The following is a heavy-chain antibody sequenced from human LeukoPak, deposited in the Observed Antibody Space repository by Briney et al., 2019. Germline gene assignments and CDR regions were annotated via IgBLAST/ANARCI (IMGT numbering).Heavy chain of an antibody. J-gene: IGHJ3*02. CDR3: VRASVESGGAFDI. D-gene: IGHD2-15*01. V-gene: IGHV4-59*01. CDR1: GGSISSYY. CDR2: IYYSGST. Sequence: SETLSLTCSVSGGSISSYYWSWIRQPPGKQLEWIGYIYYSGSTNYNPSLKSRVTISIDTSKNQFSLKLTSVTAADTAVYYCVRASVESGGAFDIWGQGTMVTVSS.